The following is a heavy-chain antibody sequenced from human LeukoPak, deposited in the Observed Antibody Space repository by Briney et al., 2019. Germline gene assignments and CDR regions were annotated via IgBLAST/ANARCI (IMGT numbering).Heavy chain of an antibody. CDR1: GGTFSSYA. Sequence: GASVTVSCKASGGTFSSYAISWVRQAPGQGLEWMGGIIPIFGTANYAQKFQGRVTITADESTSTAYMELSSLRSEDTAVYYCAIEFSAPNWFDPWGQGTLVTVSS. CDR3: AIEFSAPNWFDP. J-gene: IGHJ5*02. V-gene: IGHV1-69*13. D-gene: IGHD2-15*01. CDR2: IIPIFGTA.